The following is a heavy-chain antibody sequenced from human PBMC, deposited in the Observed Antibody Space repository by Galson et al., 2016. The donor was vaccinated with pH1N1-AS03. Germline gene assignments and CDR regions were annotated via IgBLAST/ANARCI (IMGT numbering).Heavy chain of an antibody. V-gene: IGHV3-7*01. J-gene: IGHJ6*02. CDR2: INKDGSEK. D-gene: IGHD2-15*01. CDR1: GFSLSNYW. Sequence: SLRLSCAVSGFSLSNYWMTWVRQAPGKGLEWVANINKDGSEKSYVDSVKGRFTISRDNSKNTLYLQVNSLRAEDTAVYYCAREKMNVVADYYGMDVWGQGTTVTVSS. CDR3: AREKMNVVADYYGMDV.